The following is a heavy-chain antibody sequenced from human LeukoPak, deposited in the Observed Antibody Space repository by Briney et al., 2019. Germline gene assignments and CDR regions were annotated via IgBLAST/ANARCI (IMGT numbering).Heavy chain of an antibody. CDR1: GFTFSSYS. Sequence: GGSLRLSCAASGFTFSSYSMNWVRQAPGKGLEWVSYISSSSRTIYYADSLKGRFTISRDNAKNSLYLQMNSLRAEDTAVYYCARDYSSSSLNNWGQGTLVTVSS. V-gene: IGHV3-48*04. D-gene: IGHD6-6*01. CDR3: ARDYSSSSLNN. J-gene: IGHJ4*02. CDR2: ISSSSRTI.